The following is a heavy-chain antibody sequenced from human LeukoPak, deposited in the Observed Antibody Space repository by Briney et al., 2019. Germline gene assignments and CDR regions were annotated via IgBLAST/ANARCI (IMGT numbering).Heavy chain of an antibody. J-gene: IGHJ4*02. V-gene: IGHV3-48*04. CDR1: GFTFSSYS. CDR2: ISSSSSTI. CDR3: HYGDYEGYIDY. Sequence: GGSLRLSCAASGFTFSSYSMNWVRQAPGKGLEWVSYISSSSSTIYYADSVKGRFTISRDNAKNSLYLQMNSLRAEDTAVYYCHYGDYEGYIDYWGQGTLVTVSS. D-gene: IGHD4-17*01.